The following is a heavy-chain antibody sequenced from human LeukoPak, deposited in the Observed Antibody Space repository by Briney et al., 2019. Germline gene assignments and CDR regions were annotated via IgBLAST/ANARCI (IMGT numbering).Heavy chain of an antibody. V-gene: IGHV3-23*01. J-gene: IGHJ4*02. CDR1: GFTFSSYA. CDR3: AKFFAPSGGASGWTWAIDY. D-gene: IGHD6-25*01. Sequence: PGGSLRLSCAASGFTFSSYAMSWVRQAPGKGLEWVSAISGSGGSTYYADSVKGRFTVSRDNFKNTLYLQMNSLRVEDSALYYCAKFFAPSGGASGWTWAIDYWGQGTLVTVSS. CDR2: ISGSGGST.